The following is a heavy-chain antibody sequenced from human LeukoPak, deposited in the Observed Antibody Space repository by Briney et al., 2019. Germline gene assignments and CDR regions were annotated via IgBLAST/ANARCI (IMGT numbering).Heavy chain of an antibody. CDR2: ISAYNGNT. CDR1: GYTFTSYG. Sequence: ASVKVSCKASGYTFTSYGISWVRQAPGQGLEWMGWISAYNGNTNYAQKLQGRVTMTTDTSTSTAYMELRSLRSDDTAVYYCARVWRDINYDFWSGLYYYYMDVWGKGTTVTVSS. J-gene: IGHJ6*03. V-gene: IGHV1-18*01. D-gene: IGHD3-3*01. CDR3: ARVWRDINYDFWSGLYYYYMDV.